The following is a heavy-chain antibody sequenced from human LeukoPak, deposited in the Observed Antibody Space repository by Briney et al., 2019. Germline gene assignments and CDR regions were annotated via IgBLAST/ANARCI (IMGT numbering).Heavy chain of an antibody. CDR1: GYTFTSYD. CDR2: MSPNSGIT. CDR3: VRTPPNWGADY. Sequence: GPSVKLSCKASGYTFTSYDINWVRQATGHGLEWMGWMSPNSGITGYAQKFQGRVTMTRNTAISTAYMELSSLRSEDTAVYYCVRTPPNWGADYWGQGTLVTVSS. J-gene: IGHJ4*02. V-gene: IGHV1-8*01. D-gene: IGHD7-27*01.